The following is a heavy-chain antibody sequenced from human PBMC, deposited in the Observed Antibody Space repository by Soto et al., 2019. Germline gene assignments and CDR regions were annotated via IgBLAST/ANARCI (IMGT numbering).Heavy chain of an antibody. D-gene: IGHD3-10*01. V-gene: IGHV1-18*01. J-gene: IGHJ4*02. CDR2: INAYNGNT. Sequence: ASVKDSRKASGYTFTSYGIRWVGQAPGQEREGMGWINAYNGNTNYAQKLQGRVTMTTDTSTSTAYMEQRSLRSDDTAVYYCARLGITMVRGVIISPYYFDYWGQGTLVTVSS. CDR1: GYTFTSYG. CDR3: ARLGITMVRGVIISPYYFDY.